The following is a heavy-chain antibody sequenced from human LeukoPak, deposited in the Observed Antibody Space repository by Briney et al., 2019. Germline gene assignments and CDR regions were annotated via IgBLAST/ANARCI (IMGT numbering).Heavy chain of an antibody. V-gene: IGHV4-59*01. D-gene: IGHD3-3*01. CDR2: IYYSGST. J-gene: IGHJ4*02. CDR3: ARHGGSGSFDY. Sequence: SETLSLTCTVSGGSISSYYWSWIRQPPGKGLEWIGYIYYSGSTTYNPSLKSRVTISVDTSKNQFSLKLSSVTAADTAVYYCARHGGSGSFDYWGQGTLVTVSS. CDR1: GGSISSYY.